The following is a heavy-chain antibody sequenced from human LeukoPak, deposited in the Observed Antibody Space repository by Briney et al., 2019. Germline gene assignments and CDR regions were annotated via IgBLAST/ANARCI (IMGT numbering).Heavy chain of an antibody. J-gene: IGHJ6*03. CDR3: ARHGQYSSSWYRRNYYYYYMDV. Sequence: SETLSLTCAVDAGSFSGCYWSWIRQPPGKGLEWIRETNHSGSTNYNPSLKSRVTISVDTSKNQFSLKLSSVTAADTAVYYCARHGQYSSSWYRRNYYYYYMDVWGKGTTVTISS. D-gene: IGHD6-13*01. CDR2: TNHSGST. V-gene: IGHV4-34*01. CDR1: AGSFSGCY.